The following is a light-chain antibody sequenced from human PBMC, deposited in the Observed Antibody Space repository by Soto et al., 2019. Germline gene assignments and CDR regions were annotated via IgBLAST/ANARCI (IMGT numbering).Light chain of an antibody. CDR3: QQYGSSPGCS. CDR1: QSVSSSY. CDR2: GAS. V-gene: IGKV3-20*01. J-gene: IGKJ3*01. Sequence: EIVLTQSPGTLSLSPGERATLSCRASQSVSSSYFAGYQQKPGQAPRLLIYGASSRATGIPDRFSGSGSGTDFTLTISRLEPEDFAVYYCQQYGSSPGCSFGPGTKVDIK.